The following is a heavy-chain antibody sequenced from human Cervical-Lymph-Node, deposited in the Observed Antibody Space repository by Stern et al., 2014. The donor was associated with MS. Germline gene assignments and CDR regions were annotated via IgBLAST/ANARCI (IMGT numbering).Heavy chain of an antibody. J-gene: IGHJ2*01. CDR1: GGSINSYY. D-gene: IGHD2-8*01. Sequence: VQLLESGPGLVKPSQTLSLTCTISGGSINSYYWSWIRQHPGKGLEWIGYIYYSGYTYYNPSLENRVVISVDASKNQFSLKLTSVTAADTAVYYCARDATKPTPGYFDLWGRGTLVTVSS. CDR2: IYYSGYT. CDR3: ARDATKPTPGYFDL. V-gene: IGHV4-31*03.